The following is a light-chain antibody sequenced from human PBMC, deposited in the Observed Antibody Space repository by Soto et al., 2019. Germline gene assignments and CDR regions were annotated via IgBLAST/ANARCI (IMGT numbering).Light chain of an antibody. J-gene: IGKJ1*01. CDR1: QSVTKA. CDR3: QQYGGSPRT. CDR2: GAS. Sequence: EIVFTHSQGTLCLSPLERATLXTMACQSVTKALAWYQQNPGQASRLVIFGASSRATGIPDRFSGSGSGTDFILTISRLEPEDFAVYYCQQYGGSPRTFGQGTKVDI. V-gene: IGKV3-20*01.